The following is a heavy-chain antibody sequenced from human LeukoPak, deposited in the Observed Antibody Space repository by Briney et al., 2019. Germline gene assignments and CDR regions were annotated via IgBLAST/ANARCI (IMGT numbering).Heavy chain of an antibody. CDR2: INPDTGFT. D-gene: IGHD1-1*01. CDR1: GYTFTDYY. J-gene: IGHJ4*02. Sequence: ASVTVSCKASGYTFTDYYMHWVRQAPGQGLEFMGWINPDTGFTNYAQKFQGRVTITRDTSITTAYMEIKSLTSDDTAVYYCVPTSEAYTSIWNVWGPRTLVTVSS. V-gene: IGHV1-2*02. CDR3: VPTSEAYTSIWNV.